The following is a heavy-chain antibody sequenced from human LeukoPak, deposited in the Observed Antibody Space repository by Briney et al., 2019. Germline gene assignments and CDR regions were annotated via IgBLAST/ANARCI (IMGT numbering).Heavy chain of an antibody. J-gene: IGHJ5*02. CDR3: ARLGRDSGYDYWFDP. Sequence: ASVKVSCKASGYTFTSYGISWVRQAPGQGLEWMGWISAYNGNTNYAQKLQGRVTMTTDTSTSTAYMELRSLRSDDTAVYYCARLGRDSGYDYWFDPWGQGTLVTVSS. CDR2: ISAYNGNT. CDR1: GYTFTSYG. D-gene: IGHD5-12*01. V-gene: IGHV1-18*01.